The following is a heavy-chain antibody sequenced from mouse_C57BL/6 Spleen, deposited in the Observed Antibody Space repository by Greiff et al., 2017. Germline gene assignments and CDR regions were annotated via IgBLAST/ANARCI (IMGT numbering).Heavy chain of an antibody. J-gene: IGHJ1*03. Sequence: EVKLMESEGGLVQPGSSMKLSCTASGFTFSDYYMAWVRQVPEKGLEWVANINYDGSSTYYLDSLKSRFIISRDNAKNILYLQMSSLKSEDTATYYCARVYYYGSSPSGYFDVWGTGTTVTVSS. V-gene: IGHV5-16*01. CDR1: GFTFSDYY. CDR2: INYDGSST. D-gene: IGHD1-1*01. CDR3: ARVYYYGSSPSGYFDV.